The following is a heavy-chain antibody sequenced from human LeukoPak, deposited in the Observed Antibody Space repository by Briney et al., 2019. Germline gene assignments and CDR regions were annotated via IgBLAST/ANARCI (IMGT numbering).Heavy chain of an antibody. Sequence: GGSLRLSCAASGFTFSSYEMNWVRQAPGKGLEWVSYISSSGSTIYYADSVKGRFTISRDNAKNSLYLQMNSLRAEDTAVYYCAKFFAGEYVRAFDVWGQGTMVTVSS. CDR3: AKFFAGEYVRAFDV. CDR1: GFTFSSYE. V-gene: IGHV3-48*03. J-gene: IGHJ3*01. D-gene: IGHD3-10*02. CDR2: ISSSGSTI.